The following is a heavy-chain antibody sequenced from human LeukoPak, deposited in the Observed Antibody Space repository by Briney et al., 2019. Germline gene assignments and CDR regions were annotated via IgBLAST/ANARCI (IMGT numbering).Heavy chain of an antibody. Sequence: SETLSLTCTVSGGSISSSSYFWGWIRQPPGKGLEWIGSIYYSGSTNYNPSLKSRVTISVDTSKNQFSLKLSSVTAADTAVYYCARAEEQQLVGYYYYYMDVWGKGTTVTVSS. V-gene: IGHV4-39*07. CDR3: ARAEEQQLVGYYYYYMDV. CDR2: IYYSGST. D-gene: IGHD6-13*01. J-gene: IGHJ6*03. CDR1: GGSISSSSYF.